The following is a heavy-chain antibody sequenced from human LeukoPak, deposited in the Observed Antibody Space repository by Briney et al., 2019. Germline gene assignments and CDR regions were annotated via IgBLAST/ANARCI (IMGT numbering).Heavy chain of an antibody. V-gene: IGHV1-46*01. CDR1: GYTLTSYY. D-gene: IGHD1-26*01. J-gene: IGHJ6*02. CDR2: INPSGGST. Sequence: ASVKVSCKVSGYTLTSYYMHWVRQAPGQGLEWMGIINPSGGSTSSAQKFQGRVTMTRDTSTSTVYMELSGLRSEDTAVYYCAREWVSGYYYGMDVWGQGTTVTVSS. CDR3: AREWVSGYYYGMDV.